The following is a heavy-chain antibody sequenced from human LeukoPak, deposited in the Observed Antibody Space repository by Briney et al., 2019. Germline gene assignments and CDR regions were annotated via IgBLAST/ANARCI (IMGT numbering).Heavy chain of an antibody. CDR2: ITGGHYAT. CDR1: GFSFNSFA. J-gene: IGHJ5*02. Sequence: PGGSLRLSCAASGFSFNSFAMTWVRQAPGKGLEWVSSITGGHYATYNTDSVKGRFTISRDNAKNTLYLQMNSLRADDTAIYYCTKDPNGDYIGAFDPWGQGTLVTVSS. CDR3: TKDPNGDYIGAFDP. D-gene: IGHD4-17*01. V-gene: IGHV3-23*01.